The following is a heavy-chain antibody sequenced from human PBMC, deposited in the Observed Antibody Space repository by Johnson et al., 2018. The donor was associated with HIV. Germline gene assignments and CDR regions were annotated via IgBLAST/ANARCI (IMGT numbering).Heavy chain of an antibody. CDR1: GFTFSSYD. CDR3: ARGGRKWELLGDDAFDI. CDR2: IGTAGDT. V-gene: IGHV3-13*01. Sequence: VQLVESGGGLVQPGGSLRLSCAASGFTFSSYDMHWVRQATGKGLEWVSAIGTAGDTYYPGSVKGRFTLSRENAKNSLYLQMNSLRAGDTAVYYCARGGRKWELLGDDAFDIWGQGTMVTVSS. D-gene: IGHD1-26*01. J-gene: IGHJ3*02.